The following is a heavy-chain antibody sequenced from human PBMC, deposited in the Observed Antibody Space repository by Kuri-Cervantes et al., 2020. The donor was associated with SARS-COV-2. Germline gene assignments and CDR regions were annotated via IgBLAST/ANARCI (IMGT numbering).Heavy chain of an antibody. D-gene: IGHD3-22*01. CDR1: GGSVSSGSYY. V-gene: IGHV4-61*01. Sequence: SETLSLTCTVSGGSVSSGSYYWSWIRQPPGKGLEWIGYIYYSGSTNYNPSLKSRVTISLDTSKNQFSLKLSSVTAADTAVFYCARGGYYDTSGYYPYYFDYWGQGTLVTVSS. J-gene: IGHJ4*02. CDR3: ARGGYYDTSGYYPYYFDY. CDR2: IYYSGST.